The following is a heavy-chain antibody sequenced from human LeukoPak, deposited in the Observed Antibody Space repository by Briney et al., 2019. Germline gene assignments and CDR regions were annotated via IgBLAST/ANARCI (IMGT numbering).Heavy chain of an antibody. V-gene: IGHV5-51*01. CDR1: GYSFTTYW. D-gene: IGHD6-13*01. J-gene: IGHJ4*02. CDR3: ARPLVGTGSSSSWYFDS. CDR2: IYPGDSDT. Sequence: GESLKISCKGFGYSFTTYWVAWVRQMPGKGLEWMGIIYPGDSDTRYSPSFQGQVTISADKSTSTAYLQWSSLKASDTAMYYCARPLVGTGSSSSWYFDSWGQGTLVTVSS.